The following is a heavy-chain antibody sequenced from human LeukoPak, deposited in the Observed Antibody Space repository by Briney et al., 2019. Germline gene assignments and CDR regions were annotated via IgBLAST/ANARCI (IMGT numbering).Heavy chain of an antibody. Sequence: GGSLSLSCAASGFTVSDNHMSWLRQAPGKGLEWVAIIYSAGRTYYTDSVKGRFTISRDNSKNTLYLQMNSLTAEDTAVYYCARDRGEGFDPWGQGTLVTVSS. J-gene: IGHJ5*02. D-gene: IGHD3-10*01. CDR3: ARDRGEGFDP. CDR1: GFTVSDNH. V-gene: IGHV3-53*01. CDR2: IYSAGRT.